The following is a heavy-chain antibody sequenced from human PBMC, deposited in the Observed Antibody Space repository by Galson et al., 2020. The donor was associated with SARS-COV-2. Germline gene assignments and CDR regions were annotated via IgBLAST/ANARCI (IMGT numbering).Heavy chain of an antibody. CDR1: GASISKDHY. V-gene: IGHV4-31*03. CDR3: AGGGGDFWVCYYPGSSVAYFDY. D-gene: IGHD3-3*01. Sequence: SETLSLTCTVSGASISKDHYWSWIRQHPGKGLEWLGYIYSNGKTYYNPSLKSRVTMSLDTSENQVSLRLHSATAADTAVYYCAGGGGDFWVCYYPGSSVAYFDYWGQGPLVTVSS. J-gene: IGHJ4*02. CDR2: IYSNGKT.